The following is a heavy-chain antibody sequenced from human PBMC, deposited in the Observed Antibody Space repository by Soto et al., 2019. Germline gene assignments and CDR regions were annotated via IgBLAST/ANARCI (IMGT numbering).Heavy chain of an antibody. CDR1: GDSINSDNYY. CDR2: IYYRGNT. V-gene: IGHV4-39*01. D-gene: IGHD3-9*01. Sequence: QLQLQESGPGLVKPSETLSLTCSVSGDSINSDNYYWGWIRQPPGKGLEWIGSIYYRGNTYYNPSPKTRVTISLVKSKSQFSLKLNSVTAADSAVYFCARLEGLATISYYFDYWGQGTLVTVSS. J-gene: IGHJ4*02. CDR3: ARLEGLATISYYFDY.